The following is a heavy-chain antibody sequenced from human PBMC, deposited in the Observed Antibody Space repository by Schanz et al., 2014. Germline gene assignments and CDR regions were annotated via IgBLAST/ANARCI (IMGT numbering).Heavy chain of an antibody. CDR1: RFTFSSYT. Sequence: QVQLVESGGGVVQPGRSLRLSCAASRFTFSSYTMHWVRQAPGKGLEWVALISYDGSNKYYADSVKGRFAISSENSKNTMFLQMSSLRPEDTAVYYCATGRAASNFGSEYFLYWGQGTLVTVSS. V-gene: IGHV3-30*09. CDR2: ISYDGSNK. J-gene: IGHJ1*01. D-gene: IGHD6-13*01. CDR3: ATGRAASNFGSEYFLY.